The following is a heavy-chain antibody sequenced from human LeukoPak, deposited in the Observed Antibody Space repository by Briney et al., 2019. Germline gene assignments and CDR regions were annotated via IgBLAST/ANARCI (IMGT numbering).Heavy chain of an antibody. Sequence: GGSLRLSCAASGFSFSSYVMHWVRQAPGKGLEWVAIISYDGSNEYYADSVKGRFTISRDNSKNTLYLQMNSLRAEDTAVYYCAKDYGSGLRGYYYYMDVWGKGTTVTVSS. V-gene: IGHV3-30*04. CDR2: ISYDGSNE. CDR1: GFSFSSYV. CDR3: AKDYGSGLRGYYYYMDV. D-gene: IGHD5/OR15-5a*01. J-gene: IGHJ6*03.